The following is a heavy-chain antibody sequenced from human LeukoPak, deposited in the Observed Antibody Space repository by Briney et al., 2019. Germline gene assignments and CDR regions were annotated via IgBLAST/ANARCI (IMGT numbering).Heavy chain of an antibody. CDR2: INPNSGGT. CDR3: ARGPPLRAYYSDY. Sequence: ASVKVSCKASGYTFTGYYMHWVRQAPGQGLEWMGWINPNSGGTNYAQKFQGWVTMTRDTSISTAYMELSRLRSDDTAVYYCARGPPLRAYYSDYWGQGTLVTVSS. D-gene: IGHD3-10*01. V-gene: IGHV1-2*04. CDR1: GYTFTGYY. J-gene: IGHJ4*02.